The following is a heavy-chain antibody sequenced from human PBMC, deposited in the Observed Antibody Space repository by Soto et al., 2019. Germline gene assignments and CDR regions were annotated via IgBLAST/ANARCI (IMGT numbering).Heavy chain of an antibody. Sequence: SETLSLTCTVSGGSISSGDYYWSWIRQPPGKGLEWIGYIYYTGSTYYNPPLKSRLTISVDTSKNQFSLKLTSVTAADTAVYFCARYQKGPFDYWGQGTLVTVSS. CDR1: GGSISSGDYY. CDR3: ARYQKGPFDY. D-gene: IGHD2-2*01. V-gene: IGHV4-30-4*01. J-gene: IGHJ4*02. CDR2: IYYTGST.